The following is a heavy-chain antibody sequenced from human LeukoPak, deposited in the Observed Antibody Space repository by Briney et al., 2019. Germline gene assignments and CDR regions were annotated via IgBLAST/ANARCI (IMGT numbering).Heavy chain of an antibody. CDR1: GFTFSSYS. CDR3: AKLMGPGAFDI. D-gene: IGHD3-10*01. Sequence: PGGSLRLSCAASGFTFSSYSMNWVRQAPGKGLEWVSSISSSSSYIYYADSVKGRFTISRDNSKNTLYLQMNSLRAEDTAVYYCAKLMGPGAFDIWGQGTMVTVSS. CDR2: ISSSSSYI. V-gene: IGHV3-21*04. J-gene: IGHJ3*02.